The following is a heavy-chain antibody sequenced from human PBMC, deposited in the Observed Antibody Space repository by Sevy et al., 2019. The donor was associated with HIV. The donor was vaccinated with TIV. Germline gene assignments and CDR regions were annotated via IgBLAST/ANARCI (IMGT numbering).Heavy chain of an antibody. D-gene: IGHD2-2*01. V-gene: IGHV3-21*01. CDR2: ISSRSTFT. J-gene: IGHJ5*02. CDR1: GFTFSSYS. Sequence: GGSLRLSCAASGFTFSSYSMNWVRQAPGKGLEWVSSISSRSTFTYYADSLKGRFTISRDNAKNSLYLQMNSLRVEDTAVYYCGREGVSRPFDPWGQGTLVTVSS. CDR3: GREGVSRPFDP.